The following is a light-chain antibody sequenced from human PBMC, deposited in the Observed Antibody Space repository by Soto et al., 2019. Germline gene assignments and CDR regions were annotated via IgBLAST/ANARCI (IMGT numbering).Light chain of an antibody. CDR2: AAS. CDR1: QGISNY. CDR3: HKYNSAPWT. V-gene: IGKV1-27*01. J-gene: IGKJ1*01. Sequence: DIQMTQSPSSLSASVGDRVTITCRASQGISNYLAWYQQKPGKVPKLLIYAASTLQSGVPSRFSGSGSVTDFTLTITSLQPEDVATYYCHKYNSAPWTFGQGPKVEIK.